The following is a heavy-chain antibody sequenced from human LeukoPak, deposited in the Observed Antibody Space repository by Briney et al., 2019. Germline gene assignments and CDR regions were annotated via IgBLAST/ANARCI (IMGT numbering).Heavy chain of an antibody. CDR1: GFTFDDYA. CDR3: AKGKFGELFLLGDY. Sequence: PGRSLRLSCAASGFTFDDYAMHWVRQAPGKGLEWVSGISWNSGSIGYADSVKGRFTISRDNAKNSLYLQMNSLRAEDTAVYYCAKGKFGELFLLGDYWGQGTLVTVSS. D-gene: IGHD3-10*01. CDR2: ISWNSGSI. V-gene: IGHV3-9*01. J-gene: IGHJ4*02.